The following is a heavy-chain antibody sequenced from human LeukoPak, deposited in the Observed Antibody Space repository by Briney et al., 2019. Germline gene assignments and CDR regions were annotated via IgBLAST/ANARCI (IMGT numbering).Heavy chain of an antibody. CDR3: ARGKSPPWLVLDY. V-gene: IGHV1-18*01. Sequence: ASLYVSCKASGYTFTSYGISWVRQAPGQGLEWMGWISAYNGNTNYAQKLQGRVTITTDTSTSTPYMELRSLRSDDTAVYYCARGKSPPWLVLDYWGQGTLVTASS. D-gene: IGHD6-19*01. CDR1: GYTFTSYG. CDR2: ISAYNGNT. J-gene: IGHJ4*02.